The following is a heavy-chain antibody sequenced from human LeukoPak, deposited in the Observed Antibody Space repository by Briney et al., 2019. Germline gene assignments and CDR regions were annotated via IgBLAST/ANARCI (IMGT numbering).Heavy chain of an antibody. D-gene: IGHD1-26*01. J-gene: IGHJ6*02. Sequence: SETLSLTRTVSGGHISRYYRSWIRQPAGKGLEWIGRNYTSGSTNNNPSLKSRVTMSVDTSKNQFSLKLGSVTAADTAVYYCARGLGATGISGYYYGMDVWGRGTTVTVSS. CDR2: NYTSGST. CDR3: ARGLGATGISGYYYGMDV. CDR1: GGHISRYY. V-gene: IGHV4-4*07.